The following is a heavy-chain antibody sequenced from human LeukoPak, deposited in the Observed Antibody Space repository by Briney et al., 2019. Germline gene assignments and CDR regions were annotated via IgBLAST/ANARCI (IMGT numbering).Heavy chain of an antibody. V-gene: IGHV3-48*01. CDR1: GFTFSSYS. J-gene: IGHJ3*02. D-gene: IGHD5-24*01. Sequence: PGGSLRLSCAASGFTFSSYSMNWVRQAPGKGLEWVSYISSSSSTIFYADSVKGRFTISRDNAKNSLYLQMNSLRAEDTAVYYCARDEILSGAFDIWGQGTMVTVSS. CDR3: ARDEILSGAFDI. CDR2: ISSSSSTI.